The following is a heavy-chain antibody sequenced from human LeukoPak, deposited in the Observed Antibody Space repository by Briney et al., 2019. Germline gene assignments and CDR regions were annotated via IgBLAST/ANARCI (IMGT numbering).Heavy chain of an antibody. Sequence: ASVKVSCKASGGTFSSYAISWVRQAPGQGLEWVGGIIPIFGTANYAQKFQGRVTITADESTSTAYMELSSLRSEDTAVYYCARDRDGDYASGRYYYYYGMDVWGKGTTVTVSS. J-gene: IGHJ6*04. D-gene: IGHD4-17*01. CDR3: ARDRDGDYASGRYYYYYGMDV. CDR2: IIPIFGTA. V-gene: IGHV1-69*13. CDR1: GGTFSSYA.